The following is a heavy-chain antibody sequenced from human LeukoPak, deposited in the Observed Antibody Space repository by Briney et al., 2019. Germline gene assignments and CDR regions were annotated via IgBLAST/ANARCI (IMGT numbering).Heavy chain of an antibody. CDR1: GCTFSNYW. CDR2: INSDGATV. D-gene: IGHD5-12*01. J-gene: IGHJ6*02. V-gene: IGHV3-74*01. CDR3: ARDRATIFSYGMDV. Sequence: GGLRRRSCAASGCTFSNYWMHWFRQAPGKGLVWLSRINSDGATVTYSDSVKGRFTISRDNAKDTVFLQMNSLRAEDTAVYYCARDRATIFSYGMDVWGQGTTVTVSS.